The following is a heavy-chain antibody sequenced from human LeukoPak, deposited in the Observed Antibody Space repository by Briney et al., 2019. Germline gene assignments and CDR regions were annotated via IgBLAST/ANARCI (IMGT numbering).Heavy chain of an antibody. V-gene: IGHV4-59*02. CDR3: ATTRGYSTNDAFDI. CDR2: MYHTGTS. CDR1: GASVTSYY. Sequence: SETLSLTCSVSGASVTSYYWNWLRQSPGKGLEWIGYMYHTGTSDYNPSLQSRITISLDTPNNKVSLTLSSVTAADTAVYYCATTRGYSTNDAFDIWGQGTRVTVSS. J-gene: IGHJ3*02. D-gene: IGHD5-18*01.